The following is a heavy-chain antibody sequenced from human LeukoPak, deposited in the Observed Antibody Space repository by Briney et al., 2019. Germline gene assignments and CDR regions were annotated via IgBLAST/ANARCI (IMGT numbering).Heavy chain of an antibody. V-gene: IGHV3-20*04. Sequence: GGSLRLSCAASGFTFDDSAMSWVRQAPGKGLEWVSGINWNGGSTGYADSVKGRFTISRDNAKNSLYLQMSSLRAEDTALYYCAKDDGGSYYIYYYYMGVWGKGTTVTISS. CDR1: GFTFDDSA. J-gene: IGHJ6*03. CDR3: AKDDGGSYYIYYYYMGV. CDR2: INWNGGST. D-gene: IGHD1-26*01.